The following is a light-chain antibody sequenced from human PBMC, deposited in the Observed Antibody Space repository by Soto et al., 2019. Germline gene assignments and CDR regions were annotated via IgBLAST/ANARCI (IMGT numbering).Light chain of an antibody. Sequence: ETVLTQSPATLYLSPGERATLSCRASQSVGSYLVWYQHKPVQAHRLLIYDTSNRATAIPARFSGSGSGTDFTLTVSSLETEDCAVYYCQQRRHWPPTFGQGTKLEIK. CDR1: QSVGSY. CDR3: QQRRHWPPT. CDR2: DTS. J-gene: IGKJ2*01. V-gene: IGKV3-11*01.